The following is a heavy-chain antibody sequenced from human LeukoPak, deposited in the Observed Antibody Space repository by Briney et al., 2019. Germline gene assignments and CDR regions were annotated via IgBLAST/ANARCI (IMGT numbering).Heavy chain of an antibody. J-gene: IGHJ4*02. Sequence: ASVKVSCKASGYTFTSYGSSWVRQAPGQGLEWMGWISAYNGNTNCAQKLQGRVTMTTDTSTSTAYMELRSLRSDDTAVYYCARTYYYDSSGYYYLDLDYWGQGTLVTVSS. D-gene: IGHD3-22*01. V-gene: IGHV1-18*01. CDR3: ARTYYYDSSGYYYLDLDY. CDR1: GYTFTSYG. CDR2: ISAYNGNT.